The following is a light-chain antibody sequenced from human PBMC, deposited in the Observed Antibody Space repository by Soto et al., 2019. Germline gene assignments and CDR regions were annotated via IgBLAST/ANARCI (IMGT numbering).Light chain of an antibody. CDR1: QSVSTS. Sequence: RSPLPLSLPPGNIAALSRRASQSVSTSLAWYQQKPGQAPRLLIYGASTRATDIPARFSGSGSGTEFTLTISSLQSEHFAVYYCQQYHNWPPITFGQGTRLEIK. J-gene: IGKJ5*01. CDR3: QQYHNWPPIT. V-gene: IGKV3-15*01. CDR2: GAS.